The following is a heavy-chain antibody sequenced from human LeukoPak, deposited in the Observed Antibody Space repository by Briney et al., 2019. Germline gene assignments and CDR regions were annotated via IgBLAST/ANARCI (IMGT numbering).Heavy chain of an antibody. D-gene: IGHD3-10*01. Sequence: PGGSLRLSCAASGFTFSDYYMSWIRQAPGKGLEWVSYISSSGSTIYYADSVKGQFTISRHNAKNSLYLQMNRLRAEDTAVYYCARGRGNYYYYGMDVWGQGTTVTVSS. V-gene: IGHV3-11*01. J-gene: IGHJ6*02. CDR2: ISSSGSTI. CDR1: GFTFSDYY. CDR3: ARGRGNYYYYGMDV.